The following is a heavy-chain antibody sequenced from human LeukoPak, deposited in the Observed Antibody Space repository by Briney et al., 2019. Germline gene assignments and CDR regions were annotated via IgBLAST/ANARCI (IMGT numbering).Heavy chain of an antibody. D-gene: IGHD3-22*01. Sequence: PSETLSLTCTVSGYSISSGYYWGWVRQPPGKGLVWIGSIYHSGSTYYNPSLKSRVTMSVDTSRNQFFLRLSSVTAADTAVYYCARFSEYSHSSVHYLDYWGQGTLVSVSS. J-gene: IGHJ4*02. CDR3: ARFSEYSHSSVHYLDY. CDR2: IYHSGST. V-gene: IGHV4-38-2*02. CDR1: GYSISSGYY.